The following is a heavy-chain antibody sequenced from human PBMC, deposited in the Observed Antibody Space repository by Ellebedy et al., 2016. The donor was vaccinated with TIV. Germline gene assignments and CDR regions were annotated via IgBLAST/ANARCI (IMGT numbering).Heavy chain of an antibody. J-gene: IGHJ4*02. D-gene: IGHD1-26*01. CDR2: IYPGDSDT. V-gene: IGHV5-51*01. CDR1: GYTFDSYW. CDR3: ARGIVGATSSYYFDY. Sequence: GESLKISXKGSGYTFDSYWIGWVRQMPGKGLVWMGIIYPGDSDTRYSPSFQGQVTISADKSVSTAYLQWSSLRASDTAMYYCARGIVGATSSYYFDYWGQGTLVTVSS.